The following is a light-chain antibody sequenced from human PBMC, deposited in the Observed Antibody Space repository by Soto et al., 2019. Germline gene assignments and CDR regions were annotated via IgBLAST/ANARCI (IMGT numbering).Light chain of an antibody. CDR2: AAS. CDR1: QDISTR. CDR3: QQAHTFPWT. J-gene: IGKJ1*01. V-gene: IGKV1-12*01. Sequence: DIQLTQSSSSVSASVGDRVTITCRASQDISTRLAWYQQKPGTAPKLLIYAASTSGSGVPSRFSGSGSGTDFSLTVSSLQSEDFATYFCQQAHTFPWTFGQGTKVDIK.